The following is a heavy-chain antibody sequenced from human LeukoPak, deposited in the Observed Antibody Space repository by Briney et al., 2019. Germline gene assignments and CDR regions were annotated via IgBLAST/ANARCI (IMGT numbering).Heavy chain of an antibody. Sequence: GGSLRLSCAASGFTFSSYAMSWVRQAPGKGLEWVSGISGSGGTTYYADSVKGRFTISRDNFKNTLYLQVSSLRAEDTAEYYCAKDRSVTISYYFDYWGQGTLVTVSS. J-gene: IGHJ4*02. CDR3: AKDRSVTISYYFDY. D-gene: IGHD4-11*01. V-gene: IGHV3-23*01. CDR2: ISGSGGTT. CDR1: GFTFSSYA.